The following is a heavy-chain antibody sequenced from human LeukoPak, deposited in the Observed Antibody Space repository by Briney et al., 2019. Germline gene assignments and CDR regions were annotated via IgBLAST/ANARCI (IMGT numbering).Heavy chain of an antibody. CDR1: GYSFTSYW. CDR2: IYPGDSDT. Sequence: GESLKISCKGSGYSFTSYWIGWARQMPGKGLEWMGIIYPGDSDTRYSPSFQGQVTISADKSISTAYLQWSSLKASDTAMYYCARLSYDSSGYYLRFDYWGQGTLVTVSS. V-gene: IGHV5-51*01. D-gene: IGHD3-22*01. J-gene: IGHJ4*02. CDR3: ARLSYDSSGYYLRFDY.